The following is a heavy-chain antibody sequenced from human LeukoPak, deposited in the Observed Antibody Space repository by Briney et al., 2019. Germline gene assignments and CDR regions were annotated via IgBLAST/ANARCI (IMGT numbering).Heavy chain of an antibody. CDR1: GFTFSSYW. CDR3: ARERDIVGGSTGY. J-gene: IGHJ4*02. Sequence: GGSLRLSCAASGFTFSSYWMSWVRQAPGKGLEWVANIKQDGSEKYYVDSVKGRFTISRDNAKNSLYLQMNSLRAEDTAEYYCARERDIVGGSTGYWGQGTLVTVSS. V-gene: IGHV3-7*01. D-gene: IGHD1-26*01. CDR2: IKQDGSEK.